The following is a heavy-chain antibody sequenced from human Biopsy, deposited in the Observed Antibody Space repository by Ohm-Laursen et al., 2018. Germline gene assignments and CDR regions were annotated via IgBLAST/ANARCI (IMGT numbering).Heavy chain of an antibody. J-gene: IGHJ5*02. CDR2: VYNGGIT. CDR3: ARTPRDSFWSGSYKRGLWFDP. Sequence: SDTLSLTCSVYGGSIISYYWTWIRQPPGKGLEWIGHVYNGGITNYNPSLKSRVTISKDTSKNQFSLQVNSVTAADTAVYYCARTPRDSFWSGSYKRGLWFDPWGQGTLVIVSS. V-gene: IGHV4-59*07. D-gene: IGHD3-3*01. CDR1: GGSIISYY.